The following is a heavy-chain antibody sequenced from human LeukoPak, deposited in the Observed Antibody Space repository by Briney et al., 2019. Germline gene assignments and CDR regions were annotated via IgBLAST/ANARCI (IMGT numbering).Heavy chain of an antibody. CDR2: IYHSGST. D-gene: IGHD2-15*01. V-gene: IGHV4-30-2*01. CDR1: GFTFSSYA. J-gene: IGHJ6*02. CDR3: ARVLWDIVVVDV. Sequence: LRLSCAASGFTFSSYAMSWIRQPPGKGLEWIGYIYHSGSTYYNPSLKSRVTISVDRSKNQFSLKLSSVTAADTAVYYCARVLWDIVVVDVWGQGTTVTVSS.